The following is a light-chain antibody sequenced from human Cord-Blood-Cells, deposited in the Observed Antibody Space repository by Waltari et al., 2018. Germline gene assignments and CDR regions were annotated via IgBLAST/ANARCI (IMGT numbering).Light chain of an antibody. CDR3: QQYNNWPPLT. V-gene: IGKV3-15*01. CDR2: GAS. J-gene: IGKJ4*01. CDR1: QSVSTN. Sequence: EIVTTQSPATLSVSPGERATLPCRASQSVSTNLAWYQQKPGQAPRPLIYGASTRATGIPARFSGSGSGTEFTLTISSLQSEDFAVYYCQQYNNWPPLTFGGGTKVEIK.